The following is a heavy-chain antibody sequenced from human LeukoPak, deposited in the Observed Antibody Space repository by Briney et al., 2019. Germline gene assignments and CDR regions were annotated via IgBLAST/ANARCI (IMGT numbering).Heavy chain of an antibody. CDR3: ARPRGGIAARQGPSYFDY. CDR2: ISGSGGST. CDR1: GFTFSSYA. J-gene: IGHJ4*02. D-gene: IGHD6-6*01. V-gene: IGHV3-23*01. Sequence: GGSLRLSCAASGFTFSSYAMSWVRQAPGKGLEWVSAISGSGGSTYYADSVKGRFTISRDNSKNTLYLQMNSLRAEDTAVYYCARPRGGIAARQGPSYFDYWGQGTLVTVSS.